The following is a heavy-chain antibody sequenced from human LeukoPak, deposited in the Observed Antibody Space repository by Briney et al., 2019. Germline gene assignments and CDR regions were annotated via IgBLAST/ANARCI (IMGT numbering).Heavy chain of an antibody. V-gene: IGHV4-39*01. Sequence: SETLSLTCIVSGGSISSSTYYWGWIRQPPGKGLEWIGSMYYSGSTYYNPSLKSRVTISVDTSKNQLSLKLSSVTAADTAVYYCARHKGGTYYYYYGMDVWGQGTTVTVSS. CDR1: GGSISSSTYY. CDR3: ARHKGGTYYYYYGMDV. CDR2: MYYSGST. J-gene: IGHJ6*02.